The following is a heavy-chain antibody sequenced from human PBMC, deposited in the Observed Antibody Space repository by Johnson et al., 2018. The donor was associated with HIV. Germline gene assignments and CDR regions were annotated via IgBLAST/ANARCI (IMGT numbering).Heavy chain of an antibody. D-gene: IGHD6-13*01. Sequence: QVQLVESGGGVVQPGKSLRLSCAASGFTFSSYPMHWVRQAPGKGLAWVAVISYDGRSKFYADSATGRFTISRDNSKNTLYLQMNRLKSEDTAVYYCARSSTWQLVPGFDLWGRGTMVTVSS. CDR2: ISYDGRSK. J-gene: IGHJ3*01. CDR3: ARSSTWQLVPGFDL. V-gene: IGHV3-30*04. CDR1: GFTFSSYP.